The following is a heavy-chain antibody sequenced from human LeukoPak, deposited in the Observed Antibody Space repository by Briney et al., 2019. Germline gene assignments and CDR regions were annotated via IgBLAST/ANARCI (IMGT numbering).Heavy chain of an antibody. D-gene: IGHD3-22*01. CDR1: GYTFSSYS. CDR3: VRLRRNSDTSGFYYYYDF. Sequence: GGSLRLSCLASGYTFSSYSINWVRQAPGKGLEWVSSISVRSNYIYYADSVRGRFRISRDGARDSLYLQMNSLRAEDTAVYYCVRLRRNSDTSGFYYYYDFWGQGTLVTVSS. CDR2: ISVRSNYI. J-gene: IGHJ4*02. V-gene: IGHV3-21*01.